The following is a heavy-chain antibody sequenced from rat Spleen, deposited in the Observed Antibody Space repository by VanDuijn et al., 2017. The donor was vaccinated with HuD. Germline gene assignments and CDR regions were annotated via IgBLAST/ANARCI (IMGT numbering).Heavy chain of an antibody. D-gene: IGHD2-5*01. V-gene: IGHV5-25*01. CDR1: GFTFSNYY. J-gene: IGHJ1*01. CDR3: ARAGYLRDWYFDF. Sequence: EVQLVESGGGLVQPGRSMKLSCAASGFTFSNYYMAWVRQAPTKGLEWVASISAGGDSTYYRDSVKGRFTVSRDNTRDTLYLQMDNLRSEDTATYYCARAGYLRDWYFDFWGPGTMVTVSS. CDR2: ISAGGDST.